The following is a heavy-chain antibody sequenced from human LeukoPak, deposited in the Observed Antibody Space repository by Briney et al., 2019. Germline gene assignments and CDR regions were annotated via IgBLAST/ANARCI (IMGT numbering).Heavy chain of an antibody. CDR3: ARHDSYGSVNWFDP. D-gene: IGHD3-10*01. CDR1: GGSFSGYY. V-gene: IGHV4-34*01. Sequence: PSETLSLTCGVYGGSFSGYYWSWIRQPPGKGLEWIGEINNSGSTNYNPSLESRVTISVDTSKNRFSLKVTSVTAADTAIYYCARHDSYGSVNWFDPWGQGTLVTVSS. CDR2: INNSGST. J-gene: IGHJ5*02.